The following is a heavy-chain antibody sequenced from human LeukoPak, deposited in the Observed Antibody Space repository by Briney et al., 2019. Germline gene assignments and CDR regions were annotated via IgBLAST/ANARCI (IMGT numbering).Heavy chain of an antibody. CDR1: GFTFSSYW. CDR3: ARGSYYYGSGSYLPVDY. V-gene: IGHV3-7*01. CDR2: IKQDGSEK. J-gene: IGHJ4*02. Sequence: GGSLRLSGAASGFTFSSYWMSWVRQAPGKGLEWVANIKQDGSEKYYVDSVKGRFTISRDNAKNSLYLQMNSLRAEDTAVYYCARGSYYYGSGSYLPVDYWGQGTLVTVSS. D-gene: IGHD3-10*01.